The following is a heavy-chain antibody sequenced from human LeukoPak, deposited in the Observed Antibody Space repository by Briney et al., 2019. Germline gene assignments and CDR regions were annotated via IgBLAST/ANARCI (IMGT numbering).Heavy chain of an antibody. CDR1: GGSISSSSYY. D-gene: IGHD3-10*01. CDR3: ARGRVLWFGESKAPFFDY. V-gene: IGHV4-39*07. Sequence: SETLSLTCTVSGGSISSSSYYWGWIRQPPGKGLEWIGSIYYSGSTYYNPSLKSRVTISVDTSKNQFSLKLSSVTAADTAVYYCARGRVLWFGESKAPFFDYWGQGTLVTVSS. J-gene: IGHJ4*02. CDR2: IYYSGST.